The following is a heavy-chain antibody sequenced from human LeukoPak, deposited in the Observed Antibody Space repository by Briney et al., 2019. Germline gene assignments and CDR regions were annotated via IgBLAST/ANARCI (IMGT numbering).Heavy chain of an antibody. J-gene: IGHJ6*03. D-gene: IGHD6-6*01. V-gene: IGHV3-53*05. CDR1: GFPVSNSY. CDR3: AGSSSSRDSHYYYMDV. Sequence: HPGGSVRLSCGVWGFPVSNSYMSWVRQAPGKGLEGVSAIYSGGSTYHADSVKGRFTISRDKSKTTLYLQMNGLRGEDTAVYYCAGSSSSRDSHYYYMDVWGKGTTVTVSS. CDR2: IYSGGST.